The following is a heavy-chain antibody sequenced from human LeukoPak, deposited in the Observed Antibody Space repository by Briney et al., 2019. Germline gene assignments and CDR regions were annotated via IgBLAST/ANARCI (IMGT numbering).Heavy chain of an antibody. Sequence: RAASVKVSCKASGYTFTSYGISWVRQAPGQGLEWMGWISAYNGNTNYAQKLQGRVTMTTDTSTSTAYMELRSLRSDDTAVYYCARPDYYDSSGYYFPYWGQGTLVTVSS. D-gene: IGHD3-22*01. CDR3: ARPDYYDSSGYYFPY. J-gene: IGHJ4*02. CDR2: ISAYNGNT. CDR1: GYTFTSYG. V-gene: IGHV1-18*01.